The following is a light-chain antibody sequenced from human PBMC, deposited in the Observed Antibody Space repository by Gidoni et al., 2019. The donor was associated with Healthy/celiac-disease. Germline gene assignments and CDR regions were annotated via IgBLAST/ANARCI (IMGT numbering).Light chain of an antibody. Sequence: QSVLTQPPSVSAAPGQTVTISCSGSSSNIGNNYVSWYQQLPGTAPKLLIYDNNKRPSGIPDRFSGSTSGTSATLGITGLQTGDEADYYCGTWDSSLSAYVFGTGTKVTVL. CDR3: GTWDSSLSAYV. CDR2: DNN. J-gene: IGLJ1*01. CDR1: SSNIGNNY. V-gene: IGLV1-51*01.